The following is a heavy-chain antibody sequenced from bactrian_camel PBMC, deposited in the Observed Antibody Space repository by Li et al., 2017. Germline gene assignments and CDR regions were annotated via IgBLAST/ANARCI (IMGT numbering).Heavy chain of an antibody. CDR1: GYTYSTHC. CDR2: ISLRFGFT. J-gene: IGHJ4*01. D-gene: IGHD3*01. CDR3: AASCSVKTYYRKYDCDS. V-gene: IGHV3S6*01. Sequence: HVQLVESGGGSVQAGESLRLSCAASGYTYSTHCMGWFRQAPGKERERVADISLRFGFTMYADSVKGRFTISQDNAKNTLYLQMNSLNTGDTAVYYCAASCSVKTYYRKYDCDSWGQGTQVTVS.